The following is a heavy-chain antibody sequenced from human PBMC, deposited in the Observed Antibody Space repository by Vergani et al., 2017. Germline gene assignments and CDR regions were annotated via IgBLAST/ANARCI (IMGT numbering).Heavy chain of an antibody. CDR1: GGSINTGAYY. J-gene: IGHJ4*02. V-gene: IGHV4-61*02. D-gene: IGHD6-19*01. Sequence: QVQLQESGPRLVRPSQTLSLTCTVSGGSINTGAYYWSWIRQPAGKGLEWIGRVYTSGMTNYNPSLKSRVTILVDRSKSQLSLKLTSVTAGDTAVYFCARHYFSHSSVDYWGQGTLVTVSS. CDR2: VYTSGMT. CDR3: ARHYFSHSSVDY.